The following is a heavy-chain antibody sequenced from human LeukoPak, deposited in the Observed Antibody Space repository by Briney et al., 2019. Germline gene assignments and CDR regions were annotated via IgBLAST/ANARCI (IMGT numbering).Heavy chain of an antibody. J-gene: IGHJ3*02. CDR2: ISGSGGST. D-gene: IGHD4-11*01. Sequence: PGGSLRLSCAASGFTFSSYAMHWVRQAPGKGLEWVPAISGSGGSTYYADSVKGRFTISRDNSKNTLYLQMNSLRAEDTAVYYCAKWGRDTVTKRGIDAFDIWGQGTMVTVSS. CDR3: AKWGRDTVTKRGIDAFDI. V-gene: IGHV3-23*01. CDR1: GFTFSSYA.